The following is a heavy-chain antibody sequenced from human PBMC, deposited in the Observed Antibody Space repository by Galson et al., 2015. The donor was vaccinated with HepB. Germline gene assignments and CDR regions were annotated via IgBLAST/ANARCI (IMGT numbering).Heavy chain of an antibody. D-gene: IGHD2/OR15-2a*01. V-gene: IGHV1-2*06. CDR3: ARGGAVLGTKFNWFDP. CDR1: RYSFTGYY. Sequence: SVKVSCKASRYSFTGYYMHWVRQAPGQGLEWMGRINPKSGGTNYARKFQGRVTMTRDTSISTVYMELSRLRFDDTAVYYCARGGAVLGTKFNWFDPWGQGTLVTVSS. J-gene: IGHJ5*02. CDR2: INPKSGGT.